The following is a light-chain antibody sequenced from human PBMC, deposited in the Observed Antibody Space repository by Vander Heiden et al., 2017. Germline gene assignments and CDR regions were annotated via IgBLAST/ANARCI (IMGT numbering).Light chain of an antibody. CDR2: DVT. CDR3: SSFKSGSTLVV. V-gene: IGLV2-14*03. Sequence: QSALTQPASVSGSPGQTITISCTGTTGDVGLYNSVSWYQQHPGKAPKLMLYDVTSRPSGVSNLFSGSTSGNTASLTISGLQTEDDADYYCSSFKSGSTLVVFGGGTKLTVL. CDR1: TGDVGLYNS. J-gene: IGLJ2*01.